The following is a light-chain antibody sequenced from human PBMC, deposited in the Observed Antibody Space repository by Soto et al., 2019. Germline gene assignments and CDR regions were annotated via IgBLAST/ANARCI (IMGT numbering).Light chain of an antibody. CDR3: QQSSSFPWT. CDR1: QSISGF. CDR2: AAA. J-gene: IGKJ1*01. V-gene: IGKV1-39*01. Sequence: DIPMTQSPSSLSASVGDRVNIACWASQSISGFLNWYQQKPGRAPKLLIYAAATLQDGVPSRFSGTGSGTDFTLTISSLQPEDVATYHCQQSSSFPWTFGQGTKVEMK.